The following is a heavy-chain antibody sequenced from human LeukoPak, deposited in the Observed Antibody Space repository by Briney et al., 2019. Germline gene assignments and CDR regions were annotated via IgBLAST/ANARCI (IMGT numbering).Heavy chain of an antibody. V-gene: IGHV3-23*01. Sequence: GGSLRLSCAASGFTFNNYAMTWVRQAPGKGLGWLSIISGSGGSTYYADSVKGRFTISRDNAKNSLSLQMNSLRADDAAVYYCARASSKQLAGYLPDGFDIWGQGTMVTVSS. CDR2: ISGSGGST. D-gene: IGHD3-9*01. J-gene: IGHJ3*02. CDR3: ARASSKQLAGYLPDGFDI. CDR1: GFTFNNYA.